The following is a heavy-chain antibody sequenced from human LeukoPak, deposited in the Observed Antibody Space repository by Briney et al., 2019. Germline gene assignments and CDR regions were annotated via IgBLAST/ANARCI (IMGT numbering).Heavy chain of an antibody. CDR3: ARHLTGSSFDY. D-gene: IGHD2-8*02. V-gene: IGHV4-39*01. Sequence: PSETLSLTCTVSGGSISSSSYFWGWIRQPPGKGLEWIGSMYSSGSTYYHPSLKSRLTISVDTSKNQFSLKLSSVTAADTAVYYCARHLTGSSFDYWGQGTLVTVSS. CDR1: GGSISSSSYF. J-gene: IGHJ4*02. CDR2: MYSSGST.